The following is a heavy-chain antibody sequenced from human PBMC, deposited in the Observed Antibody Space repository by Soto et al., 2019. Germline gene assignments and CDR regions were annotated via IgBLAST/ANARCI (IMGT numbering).Heavy chain of an antibody. CDR1: GFTVSSNY. V-gene: IGHV3-53*01. CDR2: IYSGGST. Sequence: PGGSLRLSCAASGFTVSSNYMSWVRQAPGKGLEWVSVIYSGGSTYYADSVKGRFTISRDNSKNTLYLQMNSLRAEDTAVYYCARDQGEFYGSGNYYYYYGMDVWGQGTTVTVSS. J-gene: IGHJ6*02. D-gene: IGHD3-10*01. CDR3: ARDQGEFYGSGNYYYYYGMDV.